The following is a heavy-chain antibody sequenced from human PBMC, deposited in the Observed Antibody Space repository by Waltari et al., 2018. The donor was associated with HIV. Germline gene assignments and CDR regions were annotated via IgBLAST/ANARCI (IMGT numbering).Heavy chain of an antibody. Sequence: VETGGTLIKPGGSLRLSCKMPGFNVKTTHVTWVRHFPGGGLECVFIFYPDVTFHYADSVKGRFIMSRDSSRNTIFLQMNFLIFDDSAIYCCARGVRYLDPWGQGTQVIVSS. V-gene: IGHV3-53*02. CDR3: ARGVRYLDP. D-gene: IGHD3-9*01. J-gene: IGHJ5*02. CDR1: GFNVKTTH. CDR2: FYPDVTF.